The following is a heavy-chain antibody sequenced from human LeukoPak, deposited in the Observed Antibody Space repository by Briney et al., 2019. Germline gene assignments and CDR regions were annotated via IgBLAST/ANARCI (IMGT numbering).Heavy chain of an antibody. D-gene: IGHD5-12*01. V-gene: IGHV3-7*01. Sequence: GGSLRLSCAVSGFTFSSYWMSWVRQAPGKGLEWVANIKQDGSEKYYVDSVKGRFTISRDNAKNSLYLQMNSLRAEDTAVYYCARELGYSGYDFGGFDYWGQGTLVTVSS. J-gene: IGHJ4*02. CDR2: IKQDGSEK. CDR3: ARELGYSGYDFGGFDY. CDR1: GFTFSSYW.